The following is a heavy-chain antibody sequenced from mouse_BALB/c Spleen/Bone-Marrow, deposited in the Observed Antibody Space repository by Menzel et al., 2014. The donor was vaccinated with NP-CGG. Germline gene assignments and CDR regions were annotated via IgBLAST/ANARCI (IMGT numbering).Heavy chain of an antibody. J-gene: IGHJ1*01. V-gene: IGHV1-14*01. D-gene: IGHD2-2*01. CDR1: GYTFTSYV. CDR2: INPYNDDT. Sequence: LVESGPELVKPGASVKMSCKASGYTFTSYVMHWVKQKPGLGLEWIGYINPYNDDTEYNEKFKGKATLTSDKSSSTAYTELSSLTSEDSAVFYCARSLYGYDWYFDVWGAGTTVTVSS. CDR3: ARSLYGYDWYFDV.